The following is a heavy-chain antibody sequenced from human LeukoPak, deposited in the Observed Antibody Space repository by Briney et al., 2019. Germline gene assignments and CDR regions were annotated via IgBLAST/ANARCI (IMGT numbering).Heavy chain of an antibody. CDR2: INHSGST. CDR3: SRAGLIVAPDD. D-gene: IGHD3-22*01. CDR1: GGSFSGYY. V-gene: IGHV4-34*01. Sequence: SETLSLTCAVYGGSFSGYYWSWLRQPPGKGLEWIGEINHSGSTNYNPSLKSRVTISVDTYESQFSLKLSSLPAAATAVYYCSRAGLIVAPDDWGQGTLVTVSS. J-gene: IGHJ4*01.